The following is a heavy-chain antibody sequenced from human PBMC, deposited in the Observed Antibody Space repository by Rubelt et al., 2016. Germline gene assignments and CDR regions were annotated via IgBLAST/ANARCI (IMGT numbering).Heavy chain of an antibody. CDR3: ARGPYYFDY. J-gene: IGHJ4*02. V-gene: IGHV1-8*03. CDR2: INPNSGDT. Sequence: QVQLVQSGAEVKKPGSSVKVSCKASGGTFSSYAISWVRQAPGQGLEWMGWINPNSGDTMLGQRVQLRVTFPMTTSITTAYLDLSGLGSEDTAVDYCARGPYYFDYWGQGTLVTVSS. CDR1: GGTFSSYA.